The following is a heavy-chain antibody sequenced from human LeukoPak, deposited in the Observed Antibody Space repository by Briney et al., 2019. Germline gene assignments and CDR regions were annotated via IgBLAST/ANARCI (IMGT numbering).Heavy chain of an antibody. CDR1: GFTFSSYG. D-gene: IGHD3-22*01. CDR2: ISGSGGST. CDR3: AKDRSFTMIVVVFDY. J-gene: IGHJ4*02. Sequence: GGTLRLSCAASGFTFSSYGMSWVRQAPGKGLEWVSAISGSGGSTYYADSVKGRFAISRDNSKNTLYLQMNSLRAEDTAVYYCAKDRSFTMIVVVFDYWGQGTLVTVSS. V-gene: IGHV3-23*01.